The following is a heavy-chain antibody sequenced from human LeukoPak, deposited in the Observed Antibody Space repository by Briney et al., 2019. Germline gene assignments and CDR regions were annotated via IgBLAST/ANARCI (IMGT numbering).Heavy chain of an antibody. CDR2: ITGSGDTT. CDR3: AKWGDYDILTGYYVSDF. CDR1: GFIFRNYA. J-gene: IGHJ4*02. D-gene: IGHD3-9*01. Sequence: GGSLRLSCAASGFIFRNYAMSWVCQAPGKGVEWVSAITGSGDTTYYAHSVKGRFTVSRDNSKNTLDVEMNTLRAEDTAVYYCAKWGDYDILTGYYVSDFWGQGTLVTVSS. V-gene: IGHV3-23*01.